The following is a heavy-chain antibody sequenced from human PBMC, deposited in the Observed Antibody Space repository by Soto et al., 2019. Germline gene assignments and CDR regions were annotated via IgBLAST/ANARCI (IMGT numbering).Heavy chain of an antibody. J-gene: IGHJ6*02. V-gene: IGHV4-30-4*01. CDR1: GDSISSGNKY. CDR2: IFSSGTT. Sequence: SETLSLTCTVSGDSISSGNKYWSWIRQPPGKGLEWIGYIFSSGTTYYNPSLKSRLTMSLDASQNQFSLELNSLTDADTAVYFCARVPSPFDYYYAMDVWGQGTTVTVSS. CDR3: ARVPSPFDYYYAMDV. D-gene: IGHD3-16*01.